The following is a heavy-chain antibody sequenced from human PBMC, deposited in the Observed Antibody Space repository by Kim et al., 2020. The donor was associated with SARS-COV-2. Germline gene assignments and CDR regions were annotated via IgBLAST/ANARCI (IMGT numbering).Heavy chain of an antibody. D-gene: IGHD3-16*01. V-gene: IGHV4-34*01. CDR3: AGLGPDAFDI. CDR1: GGSFSGYY. J-gene: IGHJ3*02. CDR2: INHSGST. Sequence: SETLSLTCAVYGGSFSGYYWSWIRQPPGKGLEWIWEINHSGSTNYNPSLKSRVTISVDTSKNQFSLKLSSVTAADTAVYYCAGLGPDAFDIWGQGTMVTVSS.